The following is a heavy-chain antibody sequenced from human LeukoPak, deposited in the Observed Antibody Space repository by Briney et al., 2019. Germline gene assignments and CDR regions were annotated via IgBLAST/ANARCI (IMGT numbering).Heavy chain of an antibody. J-gene: IGHJ5*02. CDR2: ISGYSGNT. Sequence: ASVRVSCKASGYTFSSYGISWVRQAPGQGLEWMGWISGYSGNTNYAQNLQGRVTMTTDTSTSTAYMDLRSLRSDDTAVYYCARDRPRHYDFWSGYKGTNNWFDPWGQGTLVTVSS. V-gene: IGHV1-18*01. CDR1: GYTFSSYG. CDR3: ARDRPRHYDFWSGYKGTNNWFDP. D-gene: IGHD3-3*01.